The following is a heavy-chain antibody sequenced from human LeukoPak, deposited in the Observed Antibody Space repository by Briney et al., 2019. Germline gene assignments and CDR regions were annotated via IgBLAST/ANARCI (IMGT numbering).Heavy chain of an antibody. J-gene: IGHJ5*02. CDR2: IYYSGSA. CDR1: GGSISGGVYS. CDR3: ARVVYYYDSSGHGFDP. Sequence: PPQTLSLTCAVSGGSISGGVYSWTWIRQPPGKGLEWIGYIYYSGSAYYNPSLESRVSMSVDTSKSQFSLKLSSVTAADTAVYYCARVVYYYDSSGHGFDPWGQGTLVTVSS. D-gene: IGHD3-22*01. V-gene: IGHV4-30-4*07.